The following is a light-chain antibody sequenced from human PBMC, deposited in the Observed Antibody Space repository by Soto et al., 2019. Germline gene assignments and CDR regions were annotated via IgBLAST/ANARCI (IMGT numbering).Light chain of an antibody. CDR1: QSISDT. CDR3: QQYNNWPWT. V-gene: IGKV3-15*01. CDR2: SAS. Sequence: EIVMTQSPATLSVSPGGRATLSCRASQSISDTLAWYQQKPGQAPRLIIYSASRRATGFPGRFSGSGSGTDFSLTISSVQSEDLAVYYCQQYNNWPWTFGQGTKVESK. J-gene: IGKJ1*01.